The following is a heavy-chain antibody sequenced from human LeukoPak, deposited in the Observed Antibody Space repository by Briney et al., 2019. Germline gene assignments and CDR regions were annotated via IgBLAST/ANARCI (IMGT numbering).Heavy chain of an antibody. D-gene: IGHD6-13*01. CDR1: GGSISSYY. J-gene: IGHJ6*03. V-gene: IGHV4-59*01. CDR3: ARGTPPGIAALWGYYYYMDV. CDR2: IYYSGST. Sequence: PSETLSLTCTVSGGSISSYYWSWIRQPPGKGLEWIGYIYYSGSTNYNPSLKSRVTISVDTSKNQFSLKLSSVTAADTAVYYCARGTPPGIAALWGYYYYMDVWGKGTTVTVSS.